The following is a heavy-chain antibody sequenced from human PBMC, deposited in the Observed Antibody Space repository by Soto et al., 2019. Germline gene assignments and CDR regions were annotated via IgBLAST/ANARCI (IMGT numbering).Heavy chain of an antibody. CDR3: AHRDRASGGLFDH. J-gene: IGHJ4*02. V-gene: IGHV2-5*02. D-gene: IGHD3-10*01. CDR2: SYWDDDN. Sequence: QITLKESGPTLVKPTQTLTLTCTFSGFSLSTSGVAVGWIRQSPGKALEWLSVSYWDDDNRSSPSLRNRRTITKDTSKNQVVLTMTNLDPVDTATYYCAHRDRASGGLFDHWGQGILVTVSS. CDR1: GFSLSTSGVA.